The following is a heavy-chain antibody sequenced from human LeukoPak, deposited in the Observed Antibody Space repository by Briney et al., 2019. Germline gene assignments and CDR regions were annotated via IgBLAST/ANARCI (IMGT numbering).Heavy chain of an antibody. V-gene: IGHV3-23*01. CDR2: ISGSGGST. CDR3: ARSVVAALFDY. CDR1: GFTLSSYA. J-gene: IGHJ4*02. Sequence: GGSLRLSCAASGFTLSSYAMSWVRQAPGKGLECVSAISGSGGSTYYADSVKGRFTISGDNSKNTLYLQMNSLRAEDTAVYYCARSVVAALFDYWGQGTLVTVSS. D-gene: IGHD2-15*01.